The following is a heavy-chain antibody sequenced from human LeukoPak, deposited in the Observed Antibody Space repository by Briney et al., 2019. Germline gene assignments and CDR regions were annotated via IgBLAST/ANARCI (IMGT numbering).Heavy chain of an antibody. CDR1: GVSISYYY. CDR3: AGSLPKSSGFD. Sequence: SETLSLTCSVSGVSISYYYWTWIRQSPGKGLEWIGYVYYSGSTNYNPSLKSRVTISLDTSKSQFSLKLISVTAADTAVYYCAGSLPKSSGFDWGQGTLVTVSS. CDR2: VYYSGST. D-gene: IGHD3-22*01. J-gene: IGHJ4*02. V-gene: IGHV4-59*08.